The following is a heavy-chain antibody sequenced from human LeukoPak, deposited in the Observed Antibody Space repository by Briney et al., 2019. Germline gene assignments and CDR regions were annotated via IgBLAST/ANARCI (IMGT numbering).Heavy chain of an antibody. Sequence: GGSLRLSCEASGFIFSNYVMIWVRQAPGKGLEWVSGISGSGVGTYYADSAKGRFTISRDNSKNTLYLQMNSLRAEDTAVYYCAKNFWSDKYYYYYMDVWGKGTTVTVSS. D-gene: IGHD3-3*01. CDR1: GFIFSNYV. CDR3: AKNFWSDKYYYYYMDV. J-gene: IGHJ6*03. CDR2: ISGSGVGT. V-gene: IGHV3-23*01.